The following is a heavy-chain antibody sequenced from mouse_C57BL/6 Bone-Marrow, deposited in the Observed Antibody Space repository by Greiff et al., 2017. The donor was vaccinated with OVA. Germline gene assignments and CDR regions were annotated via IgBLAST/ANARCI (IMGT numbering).Heavy chain of an antibody. J-gene: IGHJ2*01. CDR2: IDPENGDT. CDR3: TTTVVATP. V-gene: IGHV14-4*01. CDR1: GFNIKDDY. D-gene: IGHD1-1*01. Sequence: VTLKVCGAELVRPGASVKLSCTASGFNIKDDYMHWVKQRPEQGLEWIGWIDPENGDTEYASKFQGKATITADTSSNTAYLQLSSLTSEDTAVYYCTTTVVATPWGQGTTLTVSS.